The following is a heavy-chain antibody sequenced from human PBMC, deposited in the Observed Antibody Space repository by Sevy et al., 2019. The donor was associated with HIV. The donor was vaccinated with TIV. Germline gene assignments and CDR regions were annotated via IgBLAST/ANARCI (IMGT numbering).Heavy chain of an antibody. V-gene: IGHV3-30-3*01. J-gene: IGHJ5*02. CDR3: ARGSIRYYDILTGGFDP. CDR1: GFTFSSYA. D-gene: IGHD3-9*01. Sequence: GGSLRLSCAATGFTFSSYAMHWVRQAPGKGLEWVAVISYDGSNKYYPDSVKGRFTNSRDNSKNTLYLQMNSLRPEDTAVYYCARGSIRYYDILTGGFDPWGQGTLVTVSS. CDR2: ISYDGSNK.